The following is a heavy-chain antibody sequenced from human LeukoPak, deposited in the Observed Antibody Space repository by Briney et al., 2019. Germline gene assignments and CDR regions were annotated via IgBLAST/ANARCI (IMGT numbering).Heavy chain of an antibody. V-gene: IGHV3-30-3*01. J-gene: IGHJ4*02. CDR2: ISYDGSNK. CDR1: GFTFSSYA. Sequence: PGRSLRLSCAASGFTFSSYAMHWVRQAPGKGLEWVAVISYDGSNKYYADSVKGRFTISRDNSKNTLYLQMNSLRAEDTAVYYCARVGYCSSTSCSFFDYWGQGTLVTVSS. D-gene: IGHD2-2*01. CDR3: ARVGYCSSTSCSFFDY.